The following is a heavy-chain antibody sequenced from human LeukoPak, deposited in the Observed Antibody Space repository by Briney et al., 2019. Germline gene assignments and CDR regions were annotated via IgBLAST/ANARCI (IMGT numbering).Heavy chain of an antibody. J-gene: IGHJ4*02. Sequence: GGSLRLSCAASGFTFSDYGMHWVRQAPGKGLEWVAVIGDDGKAKYYADFVRGRFTISRDNSENTVYLQMDSLRGDDTAVYYCAKEEAWGVNAFDYWGQGTLVTVSS. CDR3: AKEEAWGVNAFDY. CDR2: IGDDGKAK. V-gene: IGHV3-30*18. CDR1: GFTFSDYG. D-gene: IGHD3-10*01.